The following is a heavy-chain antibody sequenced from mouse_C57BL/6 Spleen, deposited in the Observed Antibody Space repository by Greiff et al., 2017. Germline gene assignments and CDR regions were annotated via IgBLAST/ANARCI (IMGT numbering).Heavy chain of an antibody. CDR1: GYTFTSYG. Sequence: QVQLQQSGAELARPGASVKLSCKASGYTFTSYGISWVKQRTGQGLEWIGEIYPRSGNTYYNEKFKGKATLTVDKSSSTAYMQLSSLTSEDSAVYYCARRGYGSSYGVDYWGQGTSVTVSS. J-gene: IGHJ4*01. V-gene: IGHV1-81*01. CDR2: IYPRSGNT. D-gene: IGHD1-1*01. CDR3: ARRGYGSSYGVDY.